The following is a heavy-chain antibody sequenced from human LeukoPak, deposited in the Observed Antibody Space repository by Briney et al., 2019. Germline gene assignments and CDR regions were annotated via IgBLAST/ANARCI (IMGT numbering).Heavy chain of an antibody. V-gene: IGHV4-59*12. Sequence: SETLSLTCTVSGGSISSYYWSWIRQPPGKGLEWIGYIYYSGSTNYNPPLKSRVTISVDTSKNQFSLKLSSVTAADTAVYYCARDPYYYDSSGYPNWFDPWGQGTLVTVSS. J-gene: IGHJ5*02. CDR3: ARDPYYYDSSGYPNWFDP. D-gene: IGHD3-22*01. CDR2: IYYSGST. CDR1: GGSISSYY.